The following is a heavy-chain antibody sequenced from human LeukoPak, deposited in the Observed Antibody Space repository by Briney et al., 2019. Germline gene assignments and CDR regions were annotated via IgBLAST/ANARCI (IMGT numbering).Heavy chain of an antibody. V-gene: IGHV4-34*01. CDR2: INHSGST. CDR1: GGSFSGYY. J-gene: IGHJ4*02. CDR3: ARILKKDYGDSGLDYYFDY. Sequence: KTSETLSLTCAVYGGSFSGYYWSWIRQPPGKGLEWIGEINHSGSTNYNPSLKSRVTISVDTSKNQFSLKLSSVTAADTAVYYCARILKKDYGDSGLDYYFDYWGQGTLVTVSS. D-gene: IGHD4-17*01.